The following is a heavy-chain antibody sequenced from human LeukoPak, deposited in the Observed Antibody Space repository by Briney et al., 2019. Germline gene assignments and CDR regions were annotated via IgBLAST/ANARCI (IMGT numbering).Heavy chain of an antibody. J-gene: IGHJ4*02. CDR2: IYYSGST. D-gene: IGHD1-26*01. CDR3: ARRESGSYFDY. CDR1: GGSISSYY. V-gene: IGHV4-59*08. Sequence: PSETLSLTCTVSGGSISSYYWSWIREPPGKGVEWIGYIYYSGSTNYDPSLKSRVTISVDTSKNQFSLKLSSVTAADTAVYYCARRESGSYFDYWGQGTLVTVSS.